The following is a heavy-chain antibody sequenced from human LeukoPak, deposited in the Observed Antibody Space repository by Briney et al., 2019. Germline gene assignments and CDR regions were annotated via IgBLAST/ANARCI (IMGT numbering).Heavy chain of an antibody. V-gene: IGHV4-59*12. CDR1: GGSISSYY. D-gene: IGHD3-9*01. CDR2: IYYSGST. Sequence: SETLSLTSTVSGGSISSYYWSWIRQPPGKGLEWIGYIYYSGSTNYNPSLKSRVTISVDTSKNQFSLKLSSVTAADTAVYYCARERYFDWLGPSFFDYWGQGTLVTVSS. J-gene: IGHJ4*02. CDR3: ARERYFDWLGPSFFDY.